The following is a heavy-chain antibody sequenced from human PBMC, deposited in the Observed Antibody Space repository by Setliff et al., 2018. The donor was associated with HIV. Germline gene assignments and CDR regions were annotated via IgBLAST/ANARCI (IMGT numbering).Heavy chain of an antibody. CDR3: ARESYGGNSRPFDY. Sequence: SETLSLTCTVSGGSMTGYFWNWIRQSPGKGLEWIGYIYYNGDTNYNPTLNSRGTISVDTSKNQFSLKLTSVTAADTAVYYCARESYGGNSRPFDYWGPGTLVTVSS. CDR1: GGSMTGYF. J-gene: IGHJ4*02. CDR2: IYYNGDT. D-gene: IGHD4-17*01. V-gene: IGHV4-59*01.